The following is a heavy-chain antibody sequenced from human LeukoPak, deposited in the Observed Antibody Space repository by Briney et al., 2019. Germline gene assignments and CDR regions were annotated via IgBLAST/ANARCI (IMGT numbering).Heavy chain of an antibody. Sequence: SQTLSLTCTDSGVSISSGGYYWSWIRHYPWKGLEWIGYISSSGNTYHNPSLRGRATISVDPSKNQLSLTLRSVTAADTAVYYCARDQPDHPAYFYGSGSSGGMDVWGQGTTVIVSS. D-gene: IGHD3-10*01. V-gene: IGHV4-31*03. CDR2: ISSSGNT. J-gene: IGHJ6*02. CDR3: ARDQPDHPAYFYGSGSSGGMDV. CDR1: GVSISSGGYY.